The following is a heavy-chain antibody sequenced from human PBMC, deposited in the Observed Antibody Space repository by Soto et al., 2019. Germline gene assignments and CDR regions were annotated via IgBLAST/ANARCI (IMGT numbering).Heavy chain of an antibody. CDR1: GFTFSSYA. D-gene: IGHD3-3*01. CDR2: ISYDGSNK. V-gene: IGHV3-30-3*01. CDR3: ASGSRWGYYMYYYYGMDV. Sequence: GGSLRLSCAASGFTFSSYAMHWVRQAPGKGLEWVAVISYDGSNKYYADSVKGRFTISRDNSKNTLYLQMNSLRAEDTAVYYCASGSRWGYYMYYYYGMDVWGQGTTVTVSS. J-gene: IGHJ6*02.